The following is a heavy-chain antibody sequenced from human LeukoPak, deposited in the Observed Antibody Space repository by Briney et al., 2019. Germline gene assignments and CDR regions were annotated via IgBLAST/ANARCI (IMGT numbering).Heavy chain of an antibody. CDR1: GGAFSNFA. D-gene: IGHD3-3*01. V-gene: IGHV1-69*13. CDR2: VIPLFGTA. Sequence: SVKVSCKASGGAFSNFAISWVRQAPGQGLEWMGGVIPLFGTANYAQRFQGRVTITADESTSTVYMELSSLRSEDTAVYYCARASGDSSNYDFPKPYSYWGQGTLVTVSS. CDR3: ARASGDSSNYDFPKPYSY. J-gene: IGHJ4*02.